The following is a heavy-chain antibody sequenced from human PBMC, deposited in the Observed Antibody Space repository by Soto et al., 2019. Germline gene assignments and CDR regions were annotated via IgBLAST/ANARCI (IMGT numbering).Heavy chain of an antibody. CDR2: IYYSGST. V-gene: IGHV4-31*03. Sequence: QVQLQESGPGLVKPSQTLSLTCTVSGGSISSGGYYWSWIRQHPGKGLEWIGYIYYSGSTYYNPSLKSRVTISVDTSKNQFSLKLSSVTAADTAVYYCASKTTGDSSGYLAPDAFDIWGLGTMVTVSS. CDR1: GGSISSGGYY. J-gene: IGHJ3*02. D-gene: IGHD3-22*01. CDR3: ASKTTGDSSGYLAPDAFDI.